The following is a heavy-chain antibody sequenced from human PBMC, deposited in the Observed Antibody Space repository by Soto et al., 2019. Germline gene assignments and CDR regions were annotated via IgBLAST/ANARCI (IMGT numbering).Heavy chain of an antibody. J-gene: IGHJ4*02. CDR2: IYPGDSDT. V-gene: IGHV5-51*01. CDR1: GYRFTSYW. Sequence: PGESLKISCEGYGYRFTSYWIGWVRQMPGKGLEWVGIIYPGDSDTRYNPSFQGQVTISVDKSINTAYLQWNSLGASDTAMYYCARRGDYFDLWGQGTLVTVSS. CDR3: ARRGDYFDL. D-gene: IGHD3-3*01.